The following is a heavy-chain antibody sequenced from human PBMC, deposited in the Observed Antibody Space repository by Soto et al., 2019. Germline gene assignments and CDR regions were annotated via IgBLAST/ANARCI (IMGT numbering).Heavy chain of an antibody. D-gene: IGHD4-17*01. CDR2: IYYSGST. J-gene: IGHJ4*02. V-gene: IGHV4-39*01. CDR1: GGSISSSSYY. Sequence: QLLASGPGLVKPSETLSLTCTVSGGSISSSSYYWGWIRQPPGKGLEWIGSIYYSGSTYYNPSLKSRVTISVDTSKNQFSLKLSSVTAADTAVYYCASPWNDYGDYFGDYWGQGTLVTVSS. CDR3: ASPWNDYGDYFGDY.